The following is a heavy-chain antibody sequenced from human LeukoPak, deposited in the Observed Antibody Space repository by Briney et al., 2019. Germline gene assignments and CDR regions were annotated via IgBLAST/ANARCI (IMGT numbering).Heavy chain of an antibody. Sequence: PGGSLRLSCAASGFSFKDYYFSWIRQAPGKGLEWVSFINVNGGAMYYADFVKGRFTISRDNAKSSLYLEMNSLRVEDTAVYYCARGPRILAAGSYYFDYWDQGSLVTVSS. CDR3: ARGPRILAAGSYYFDY. V-gene: IGHV3-11*01. D-gene: IGHD6-13*01. J-gene: IGHJ4*02. CDR1: GFSFKDYY. CDR2: INVNGGAM.